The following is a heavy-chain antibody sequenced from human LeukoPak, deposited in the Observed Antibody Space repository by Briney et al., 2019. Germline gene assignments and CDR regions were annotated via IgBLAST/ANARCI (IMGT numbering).Heavy chain of an antibody. J-gene: IGHJ6*03. Sequence: SVKVSCKASGGTFSSYAISLVRQAPGQGLEWMGGIIPIFGTANYAQKFQGRVTITTDESTSTAYMELSSLRSEDTAVYYCASVTTVTFYYMDVWGKGTTVTVSS. D-gene: IGHD4-11*01. CDR2: IIPIFGTA. CDR1: GGTFSSYA. V-gene: IGHV1-69*05. CDR3: ASVTTVTFYYMDV.